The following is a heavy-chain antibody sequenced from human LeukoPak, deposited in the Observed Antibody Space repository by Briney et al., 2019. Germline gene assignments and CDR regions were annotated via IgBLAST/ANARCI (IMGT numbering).Heavy chain of an antibody. CDR1: GGSFSGYY. J-gene: IGHJ6*03. V-gene: IGHV4-34*01. CDR2: INHSGST. CDR3: ARIYGSGKYYYGSGSYYRPHYMDV. D-gene: IGHD3-10*01. Sequence: SETLSLTCAVYGGSFSGYYWSWIRQPPGKGLEWIGEINHSGSTNYNPSLKSRVTISVDTSKNQFSLKLSSVTAADTAVYYCARIYGSGKYYYGSGSYYRPHYMDVWGKGTTVTVSS.